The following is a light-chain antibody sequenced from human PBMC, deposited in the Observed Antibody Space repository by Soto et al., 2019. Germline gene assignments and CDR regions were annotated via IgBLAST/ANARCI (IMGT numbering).Light chain of an antibody. V-gene: IGKV3-20*01. Sequence: EIVLTQFPGTLSLSPGESSTLSCSSSQSVNSNYVAWYQQKPGQAPRLLIFGASSRATGIPDRFSGSGSGTDFTLTISRLEPEDFAVYYCQHYVSPPITFGQGTRLEIK. CDR1: QSVNSNY. CDR3: QHYVSPPIT. J-gene: IGKJ5*01. CDR2: GAS.